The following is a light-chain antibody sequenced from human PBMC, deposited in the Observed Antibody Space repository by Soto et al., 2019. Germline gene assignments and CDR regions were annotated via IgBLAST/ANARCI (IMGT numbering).Light chain of an antibody. CDR1: RSNIGNNA. V-gene: IGLV1-36*01. J-gene: IGLJ2*01. CDR2: YDD. Sequence: QSVLTQPPSVSEAPRQRVTISCSGSRSNIGNNAVNWYQQLPGKAPKLLIYYDDLLPSGVSDRFSGSKSGTSASLAISGLQSEDEADYYCAAWDDRLNGLLFGGGTQLTVL. CDR3: AAWDDRLNGLL.